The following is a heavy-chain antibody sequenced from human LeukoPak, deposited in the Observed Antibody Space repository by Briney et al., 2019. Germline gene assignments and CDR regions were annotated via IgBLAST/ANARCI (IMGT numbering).Heavy chain of an antibody. CDR1: GYTFTGYY. CDR2: INPNSGGT. CDR3: ARDWDIAVAFFDC. Sequence: ASVKVSCKTSGYTFTGYYIHWVRQAPGQGLEWMGWINPNSGGTNYAQKFQGRVTMTRDTSISTAYMELSRLRSDDTAVYYCARDWDIAVAFFDCWGQGTLVTVSS. J-gene: IGHJ4*02. V-gene: IGHV1-2*02. D-gene: IGHD6-19*01.